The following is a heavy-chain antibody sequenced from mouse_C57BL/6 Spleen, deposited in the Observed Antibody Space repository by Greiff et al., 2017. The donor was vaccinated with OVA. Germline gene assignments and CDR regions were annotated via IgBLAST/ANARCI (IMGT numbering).Heavy chain of an antibody. CDR2: ISDGGSYT. D-gene: IGHD1-1*01. Sequence: EVHLVESGGGLVKPGGSLKLSCAASGFTFSSYAMSWVRQTPEKRLEWVATISDGGSYTYYPDNVKGRVTISRDNAKNNLYLQMSHLTSEDTAMYYCARDYYYGSSYAMDYWGQGTSVTVSS. V-gene: IGHV5-4*01. J-gene: IGHJ4*01. CDR1: GFTFSSYA. CDR3: ARDYYYGSSYAMDY.